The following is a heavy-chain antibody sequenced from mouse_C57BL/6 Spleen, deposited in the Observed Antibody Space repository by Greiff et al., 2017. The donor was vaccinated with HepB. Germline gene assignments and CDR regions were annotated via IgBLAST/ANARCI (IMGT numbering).Heavy chain of an antibody. CDR1: GFTFSSYG. J-gene: IGHJ2*01. CDR3: ARAAQASFDY. CDR2: ISSGGSYT. V-gene: IGHV5-6*02. Sequence: DVMLVESGGDLVKPGGSLKLSCAASGFTFSSYGMSWVRQTPDKRLEWVATISSGGSYTYYPDSVKGRFTISRDNAKNTLYLQMSSLKSEDTAMYYCARAAQASFDYWGQGTTLTVSS. D-gene: IGHD3-2*02.